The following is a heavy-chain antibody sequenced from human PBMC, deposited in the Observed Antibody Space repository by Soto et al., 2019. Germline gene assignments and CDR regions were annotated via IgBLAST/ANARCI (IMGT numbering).Heavy chain of an antibody. J-gene: IGHJ6*04. CDR2: VIPAFRTP. Sequence: QVRLVQSGAEVKMPGSSVKVSCTASGGTFSTFAITWMRQGPGQRLEWMGGVIPAFRTPHYAQKFQDRLTISADEASTTAYMELRRMRSEDTAVYYFEGSDYDCWSGPTRGQYDYYYGMDVWGEGTTFTVSS. CDR3: EGSDYDCWSGPTRGQYDYYYGMDV. D-gene: IGHD3-3*01. CDR1: GGTFSTFA. V-gene: IGHV1-69*01.